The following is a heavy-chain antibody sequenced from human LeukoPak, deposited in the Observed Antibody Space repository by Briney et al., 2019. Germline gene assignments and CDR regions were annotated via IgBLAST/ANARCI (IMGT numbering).Heavy chain of an antibody. D-gene: IGHD6-19*01. CDR1: GFTVSSSY. Sequence: AGGSLRLSCATSGFTVSSSYMSWVRQAPGKGLEWVSVIYDSGTTYYADSVKGRFLIFRDTSKNTVDLQMNSLRVEDTAVYYCAGRRSSGWYAYWGQGTLVTVSS. CDR2: IYDSGTT. CDR3: AGRRSSGWYAY. J-gene: IGHJ4*02. V-gene: IGHV3-53*01.